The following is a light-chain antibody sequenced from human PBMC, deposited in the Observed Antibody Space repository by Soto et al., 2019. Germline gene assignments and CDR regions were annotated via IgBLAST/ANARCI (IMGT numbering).Light chain of an antibody. V-gene: IGLV2-18*02. CDR1: SSDVGNYNR. Sequence: QSALTQPPSVSGSPGQSVTISCTGTSSDVGNYNRVSWYQQPPGTAPKLMIYEVNNRPSGVPDRFSGSKSGNTASLTISGLQAEDEADYYCSSHTSSSTLVFGGGTKVTVL. CDR3: SSHTSSSTLV. CDR2: EVN. J-gene: IGLJ2*01.